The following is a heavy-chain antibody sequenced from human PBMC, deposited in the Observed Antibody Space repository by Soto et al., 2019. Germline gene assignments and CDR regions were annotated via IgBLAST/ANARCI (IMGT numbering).Heavy chain of an antibody. Sequence: GGSLRLSCAASGFTFSNAWMNWVRQAPGKGLEWVGRIKSKTDGGTTDYAAPVKGRFTISRDDSKNTLYLQMNSLKTEDTAVYYCTTDLDDSSGYLFDYWGQGTLVTVSS. V-gene: IGHV3-15*07. D-gene: IGHD3-22*01. CDR2: IKSKTDGGTT. CDR3: TTDLDDSSGYLFDY. CDR1: GFTFSNAW. J-gene: IGHJ4*02.